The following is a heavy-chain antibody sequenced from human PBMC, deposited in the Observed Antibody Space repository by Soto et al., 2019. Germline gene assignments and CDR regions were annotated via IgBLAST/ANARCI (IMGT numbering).Heavy chain of an antibody. J-gene: IGHJ4*02. CDR3: AKDTGSGGTPFDH. Sequence: QVQLVESGGGVVQPGRSLRLSCAASGFTFSSDGMHWVRQFPGQGLEWVAFISYDGSNKYYADSVKGRFTISRDNSKNTVLLQMNSLRPEDTAVYYCAKDTGSGGTPFDHWGQGTPVTVSS. CDR2: ISYDGSNK. D-gene: IGHD6-19*01. V-gene: IGHV3-30*18. CDR1: GFTFSSDG.